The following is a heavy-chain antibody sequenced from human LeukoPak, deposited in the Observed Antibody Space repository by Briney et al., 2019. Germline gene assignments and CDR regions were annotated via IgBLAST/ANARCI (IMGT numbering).Heavy chain of an antibody. CDR3: ARDYSGRGWAFDI. J-gene: IGHJ3*02. CDR1: GFTFSSYA. Sequence: GGSLRLSCAASGFTFSSYAMHWVRQAPGKGLEYVSAISSNGGSTYYANSVKGRFTISRDNSKNTLYLQMGSLRAEDMAVYYCARDYSGRGWAFDIWGQGTMVTVSS. D-gene: IGHD1-26*01. V-gene: IGHV3-64*01. CDR2: ISSNGGST.